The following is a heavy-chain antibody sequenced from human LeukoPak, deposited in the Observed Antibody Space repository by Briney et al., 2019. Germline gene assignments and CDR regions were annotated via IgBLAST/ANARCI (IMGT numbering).Heavy chain of an antibody. V-gene: IGHV4-31*03. D-gene: IGHD6-6*01. CDR1: GGSISSGGYY. J-gene: IGHJ4*02. Sequence: SEILSLTCTVSGGSISSGGYYWSWIRQHPGKGLVWIGYIYYSGSTYYNPSLKSRVTISIDTSKNQFSLKLSSVTAADTAVYYCARAKVEQLWDYWGQGTLVTVSS. CDR2: IYYSGST. CDR3: ARAKVEQLWDY.